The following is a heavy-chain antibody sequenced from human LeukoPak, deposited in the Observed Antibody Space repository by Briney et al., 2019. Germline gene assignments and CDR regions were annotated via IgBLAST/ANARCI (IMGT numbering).Heavy chain of an antibody. V-gene: IGHV3-21*01. J-gene: IGHJ4*02. CDR2: ISSSSSYI. D-gene: IGHD6-13*01. Sequence: SPGGSLRLSCAASGFTFSSYSMTWVRQAPGKGLEWVSSISSSSSYIYYADSVKGRFTISRDNAKISLYLQMNSLRAEDTAVYYCARDSIAAHDYWGQGTLVTVSS. CDR3: ARDSIAAHDY. CDR1: GFTFSSYS.